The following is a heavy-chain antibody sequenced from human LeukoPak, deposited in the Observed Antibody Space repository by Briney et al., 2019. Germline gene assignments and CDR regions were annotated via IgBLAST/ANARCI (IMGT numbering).Heavy chain of an antibody. V-gene: IGHV3-30*18. CDR1: GFTFSSYG. CDR3: AKDHEDILTGYYTPDY. D-gene: IGHD3-9*01. Sequence: GGSLRLSCAASGFTFSSYGMHWVRQAPGKGLEWVAVISYDGSNKYYADSVKGRFTISRDNSKNTLYLQMNSLRAEDTAVYYCAKDHEDILTGYYTPDYWGQETLVTVSS. J-gene: IGHJ4*02. CDR2: ISYDGSNK.